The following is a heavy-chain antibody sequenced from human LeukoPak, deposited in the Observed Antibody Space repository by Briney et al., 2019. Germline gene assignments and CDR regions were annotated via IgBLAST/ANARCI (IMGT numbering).Heavy chain of an antibody. V-gene: IGHV1-2*02. D-gene: IGHD3-22*01. CDR1: GYTFTGYY. Sequence: GASVKVSCKASGYTFTGYYMHWVRQAPGQGLEWMGWINPNSGGTNYAQKFQGRVTMTRDTSISTAYMELSRLRSDDTAVYYCARDKEYCDSSGYQYYYYMDVWGKGTTVTVSS. CDR3: ARDKEYCDSSGYQYYYYMDV. J-gene: IGHJ6*03. CDR2: INPNSGGT.